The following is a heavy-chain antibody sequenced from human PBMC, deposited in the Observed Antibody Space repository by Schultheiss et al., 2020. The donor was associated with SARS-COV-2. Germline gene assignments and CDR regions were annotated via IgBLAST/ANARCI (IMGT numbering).Heavy chain of an antibody. Sequence: SGPTLVKPTQTLTLTFTFSGFSLSTSGMCVSWIRQPPGKALEWLALIYWDDDKRYSPSLKSRLTITKDTSKNQVVLTMTNMDPVDTATYYCAHGRTFYDYIWGSPSQYFQHWGQGTLVTVSS. V-gene: IGHV2-5*08. CDR3: AHGRTFYDYIWGSPSQYFQH. D-gene: IGHD3-16*01. CDR1: GFSLSTSGMC. CDR2: IYWDDDK. J-gene: IGHJ1*01.